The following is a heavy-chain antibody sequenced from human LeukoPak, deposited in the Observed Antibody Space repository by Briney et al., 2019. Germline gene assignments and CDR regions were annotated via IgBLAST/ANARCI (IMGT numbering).Heavy chain of an antibody. CDR1: GXTSSTYG. CDR3: VKDRSNTGTYPWRFDY. D-gene: IGHD1-26*01. V-gene: IGHV3-64D*06. J-gene: IGHJ4*02. Sequence: GRSLRLSCSASGXTSSTYGLHWVRQAPGKGLQFVSTIDGVSAYYADSVKGRFTISRGNSKNTLYLQMTSLRPEDTGIYYCVKDRSNTGTYPWRFDYWGQGTLVTVSS. CDR2: IDGVSA.